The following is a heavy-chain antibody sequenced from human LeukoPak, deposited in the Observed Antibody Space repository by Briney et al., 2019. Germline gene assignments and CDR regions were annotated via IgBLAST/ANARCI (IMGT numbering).Heavy chain of an antibody. CDR3: AKRPAIAVAGAYYYGMDV. CDR1: GFTFSRLA. J-gene: IGHJ6*02. CDR2: ISAASETI. V-gene: IGHV3-23*01. Sequence: GGSLRLSCAASGFTFSRLAMSWVRQAPGTGLEWVSAISAASETIYYADSVKGRFTISRDNSKDTPYLQMNSLRAEDTAVYYCAKRPAIAVAGAYYYGMDVWGQGTTVTVSS. D-gene: IGHD6-19*01.